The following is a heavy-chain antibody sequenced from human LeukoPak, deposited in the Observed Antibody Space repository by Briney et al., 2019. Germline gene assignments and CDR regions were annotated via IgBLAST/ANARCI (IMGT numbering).Heavy chain of an antibody. CDR2: IYSCGST. Sequence: PGGSLRLSCAASGLTVSSNYMSWVRQAPGKGLEWVSVIYSCGSTYYADSVKGRFTISRDNSKNTLYLQMNSLRAEDTAVYYCARDPRWSGSFTWGQGTLVTVSS. D-gene: IGHD3-3*01. J-gene: IGHJ5*02. V-gene: IGHV3-66*03. CDR1: GLTVSSNY. CDR3: ARDPRWSGSFT.